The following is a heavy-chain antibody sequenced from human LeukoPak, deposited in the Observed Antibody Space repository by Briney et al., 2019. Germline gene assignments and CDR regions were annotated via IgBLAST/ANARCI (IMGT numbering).Heavy chain of an antibody. V-gene: IGHV1-18*01. D-gene: IGHD1-1*01. J-gene: IGHJ4*02. Sequence: GASVKVSCKASGYTFSNYGISGVRQAPGQGLKWMGWISAYNGNTNYAQKFQGRVTMTIDTSTSTAYMELRSLRSVDTAVYYCAREWESLAYYFDFWGQGTLVTVSS. CDR2: ISAYNGNT. CDR3: AREWESLAYYFDF. CDR1: GYTFSNYG.